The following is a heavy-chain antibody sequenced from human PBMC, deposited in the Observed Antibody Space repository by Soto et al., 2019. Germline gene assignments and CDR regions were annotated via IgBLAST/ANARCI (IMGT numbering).Heavy chain of an antibody. J-gene: IGHJ4*02. V-gene: IGHV4-4*02. D-gene: IGHD4-17*01. CDR1: GDSISISIW. CDR3: ARGRDHGDYWYYFDY. CDR2: IYHSGST. Sequence: SETLSLTCTVSGDSISISIWWICVRQPPGKGLEWIGEIYHSGSTNYNPSLKSRVTISVDKSKNQFSLKLSSVTAADTAVYYCARGRDHGDYWYYFDYWGQGTLVTVSS.